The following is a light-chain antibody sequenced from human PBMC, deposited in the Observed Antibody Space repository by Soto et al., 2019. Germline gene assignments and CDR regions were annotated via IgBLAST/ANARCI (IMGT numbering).Light chain of an antibody. V-gene: IGKV1-5*01. CDR3: QHYNSYSEA. J-gene: IGKJ1*01. CDR1: QRISTY. Sequence: DIQMTQSPSSLPASVGDRVTISCRASQRISTYLNWYQQTPGKAPKLLIYAATNLQSGVPSRFSGSGSGTEFTLTIRSLQPDDFATYYCQHYNSYSEAFGQGTKVDIK. CDR2: AAT.